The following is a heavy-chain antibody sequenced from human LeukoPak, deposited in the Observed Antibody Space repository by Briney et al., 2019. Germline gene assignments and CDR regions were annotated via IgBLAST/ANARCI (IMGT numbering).Heavy chain of an antibody. CDR2: INPSGGST. CDR3: ARDLHYYDSSGRDYPFDY. CDR1: GYTFTSYY. J-gene: IGHJ4*02. D-gene: IGHD3-22*01. Sequence: ASVKVSCKASGYTFTSYYMHWVRQAPGQGLEWMGIINPSGGSTSYAQKFQGRVTMTRDTSTSTVYMELSSLRSEDTAVYYCARDLHYYDSSGRDYPFDYWGQGTLVTVSS. V-gene: IGHV1-46*01.